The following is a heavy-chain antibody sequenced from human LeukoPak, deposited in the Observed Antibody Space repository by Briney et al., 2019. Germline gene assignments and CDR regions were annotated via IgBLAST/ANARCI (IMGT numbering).Heavy chain of an antibody. CDR2: INSDGSST. V-gene: IGHV3-74*01. CDR3: ARDIFYDSSGYYDPDAFDI. D-gene: IGHD3-22*01. CDR1: GFTFSSYW. Sequence: GGSLRLSCAASGFTFSSYWMHWVRQAPGKGLVWVSRINSDGSSTSCADSVKGRFTISRDNAKNTLYLQMNSLRAEDTAVYYCARDIFYDSSGYYDPDAFDIWGQGTVVTVSS. J-gene: IGHJ3*02.